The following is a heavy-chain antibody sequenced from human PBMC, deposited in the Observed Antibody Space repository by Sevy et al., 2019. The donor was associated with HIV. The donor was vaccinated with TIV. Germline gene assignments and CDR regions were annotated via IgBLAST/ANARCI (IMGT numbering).Heavy chain of an antibody. CDR1: GYTFTGYY. D-gene: IGHD4-4*01. V-gene: IGHV1-2*06. J-gene: IGHJ4*02. CDR2: INPNSGGT. CDR3: ARVGMSVTTTGAYYFDY. Sequence: ASVKVSCKASGYTFTGYYMHWVRQAPGQGLEWMGRINPNSGGTNYAQKFQGRVTMTRDTSISTAYMELSRLRSDDTAVDYGARVGMSVTTTGAYYFDYWGQGTLVTVSS.